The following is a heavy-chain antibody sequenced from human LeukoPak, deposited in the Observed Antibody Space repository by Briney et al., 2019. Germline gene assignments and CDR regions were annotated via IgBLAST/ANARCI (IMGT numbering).Heavy chain of an antibody. CDR2: INHSGST. Sequence: PSETLSLTCAAYGGSFSGYYWSWIRQPPGKGLEWIGEINHSGSTNYNPSLKSRVTISVDTSKNQFSLKLSSVTAADTAVYYCAKDITAPFDYWGQGTLVTVSS. CDR1: GGSFSGYY. D-gene: IGHD3-10*01. J-gene: IGHJ4*02. V-gene: IGHV4-34*01. CDR3: AKDITAPFDY.